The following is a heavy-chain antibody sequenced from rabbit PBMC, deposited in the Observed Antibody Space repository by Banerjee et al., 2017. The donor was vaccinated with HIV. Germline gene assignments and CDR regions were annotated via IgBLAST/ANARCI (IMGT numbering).Heavy chain of an antibody. Sequence: QTLWGSGGDMGTTEGYLTLTCADSGFSFSNGYVMCGVRQAPGKGREWIACINTISGDTVYATWAKGRFTIFKASWTTVTLQMSSLTAADTASYFCAIHWAGVICWNFNFWGPGTLVTVS. V-gene: IGHV1S40*01. CDR1: GFSFSNGYV. CDR2: INTISGDT. J-gene: IGHJ4*01. D-gene: IGHD1-1*01. CDR3: AIHWAGVICWNFNF.